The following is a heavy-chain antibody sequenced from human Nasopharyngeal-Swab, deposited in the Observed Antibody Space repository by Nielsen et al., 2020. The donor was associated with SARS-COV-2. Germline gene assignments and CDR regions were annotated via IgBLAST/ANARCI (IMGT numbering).Heavy chain of an antibody. CDR3: ARGATIFGVVAYGMDV. CDR1: GGSISSGGYY. CDR2: IYYSGST. V-gene: IGHV4-31*03. Sequence: SETLSLTCTVSGGSISSGGYYWSWIRQHPGKGREWIGYIYYSGSTYYNPSLKSRVTISVDTSKNQFSLKLSSVTAADTAVYYCARGATIFGVVAYGMDVWGQGTTVTVSS. D-gene: IGHD3-3*01. J-gene: IGHJ6*02.